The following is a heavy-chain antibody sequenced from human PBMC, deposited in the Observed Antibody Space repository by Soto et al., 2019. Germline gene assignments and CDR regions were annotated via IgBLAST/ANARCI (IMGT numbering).Heavy chain of an antibody. CDR2: IYYSGNT. CDR3: ARGGTFRTFDY. V-gene: IGHV4-59*01. Sequence: PSETLSLTCTVSGDSLSNYYWSWIRQPPGKGLEWIGYIYYSGNTNYNPSLKSRVTISVDTSKNQFSLKLSSVTAADTAVYYCARGGTFRTFDYWGQGTLVTVSS. D-gene: IGHD3-16*01. J-gene: IGHJ4*02. CDR1: GDSLSNYY.